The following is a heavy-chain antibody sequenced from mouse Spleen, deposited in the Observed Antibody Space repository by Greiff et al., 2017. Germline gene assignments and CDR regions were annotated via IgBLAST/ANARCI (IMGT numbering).Heavy chain of an antibody. CDR3: TSPYSNYAAWFAY. V-gene: IGHV1-15*01. D-gene: IGHD2-5*01. CDR1: GYTFTDYE. J-gene: IGHJ3*01. Sequence: VQLVESGPQLVRPGASVTLSCKASGYTFTDYEMHWVKQTPVHGLEWIGAIDPETGGTAYNQKFKGKAILTADKSSSTAYMELRSLTSEDSAVYYCTSPYSNYAAWFAYWGQGTLVTVSA. CDR2: IDPETGGT.